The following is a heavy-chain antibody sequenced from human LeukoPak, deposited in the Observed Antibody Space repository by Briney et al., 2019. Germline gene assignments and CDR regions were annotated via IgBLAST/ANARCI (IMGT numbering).Heavy chain of an antibody. Sequence: GASVKVSCKASGYTFTSYAMHWVRQAPGQRLEWMGWINAGNGNTKYSQKFQGRVTITRDTSASTAYMELSSLRSEDTAVYYCATNYCDSSGYLGPRAWFDPWGQGTLVTVSS. CDR1: GYTFTSYA. CDR2: INAGNGNT. D-gene: IGHD3-22*01. J-gene: IGHJ5*02. CDR3: ATNYCDSSGYLGPRAWFDP. V-gene: IGHV1-3*01.